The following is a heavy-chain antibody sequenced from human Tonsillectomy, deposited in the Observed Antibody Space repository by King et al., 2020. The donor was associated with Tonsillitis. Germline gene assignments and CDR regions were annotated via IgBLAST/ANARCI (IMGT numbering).Heavy chain of an antibody. CDR3: AGPKWNWGNFDS. Sequence: VQLVESGGGLVKPGGSLRLSCVASGFTFSDYYMTWIRQAPGRGMEWVSYISNTGNSGYYADSVKGRFTISRDNAKNSLYLQLSGLRAEDTAIYYCAGPKWNWGNFDSWGQGALVTVSS. D-gene: IGHD3-16*01. CDR1: GFTFSDYY. J-gene: IGHJ4*02. CDR2: ISNTGNSG. V-gene: IGHV3-11*01.